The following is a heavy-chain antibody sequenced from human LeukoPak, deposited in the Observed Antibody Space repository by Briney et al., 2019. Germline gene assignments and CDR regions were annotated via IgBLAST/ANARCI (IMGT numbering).Heavy chain of an antibody. V-gene: IGHV3-7*03. CDR1: GFTFSSYW. CDR2: IKQDGSEK. CDR3: VKDRDFWSGLDV. J-gene: IGHJ6*02. D-gene: IGHD3-3*01. Sequence: GGSLRLSCAASGFTFSSYWMSWVRQAPGKGLEWVANIKQDGSEKYYVDSVKGRFTISRDNAKNSLYLQMNSLKLEDTALYYCVKDRDFWSGLDVWGQGTMVTVS.